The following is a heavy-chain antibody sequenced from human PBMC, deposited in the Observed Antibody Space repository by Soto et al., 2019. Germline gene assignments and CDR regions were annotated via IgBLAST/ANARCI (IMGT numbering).Heavy chain of an antibody. CDR2: ISAYTGNT. Sequence: ASVKVSCKASGYTFTSYGISWVRQAPGQGLEWMGWISAYTGNTNYAQKLQGRVTMTTDTSTSTAYMELRSLRSDDTAVYYCARDQADSNGWYPGCYYYYGIDVWGQGTTGTV. D-gene: IGHD6-19*01. J-gene: IGHJ6*02. CDR1: GYTFTSYG. V-gene: IGHV1-18*01. CDR3: ARDQADSNGWYPGCYYYYGIDV.